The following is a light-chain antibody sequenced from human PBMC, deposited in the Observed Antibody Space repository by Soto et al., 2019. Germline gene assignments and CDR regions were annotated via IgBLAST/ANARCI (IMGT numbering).Light chain of an antibody. Sequence: DIQLTQSPFFLSASVGDRVTITCRASQGIRSYLAWYQQRPGKAPELLIYGASTLRTGVASRFSGSGSGTEFTLTISSLQPEDFATYFCQQLNIFPPLFTFGPGTNVDIK. CDR1: QGIRSY. J-gene: IGKJ3*01. CDR3: QQLNIFPPLFT. V-gene: IGKV1-9*01. CDR2: GAS.